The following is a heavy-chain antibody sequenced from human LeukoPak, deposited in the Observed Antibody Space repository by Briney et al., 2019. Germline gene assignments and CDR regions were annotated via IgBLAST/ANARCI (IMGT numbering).Heavy chain of an antibody. CDR3: ARIVPAGDLYFYL. CDR2: TYYRSKWYS. D-gene: IGHD2-2*01. J-gene: IGHJ2*01. V-gene: IGHV6-1*01. CDR1: GDSFSSNSAA. Sequence: SQTLSLTCAVSGDSFSSNSAAWDWLRQAPSRGLEWLGMTYYRSKWYSDYAPSVKSRITIDAETSKNQFSLQLSSVTTEDTAVYYCARIVPAGDLYFYLWGRGTLVIVAS.